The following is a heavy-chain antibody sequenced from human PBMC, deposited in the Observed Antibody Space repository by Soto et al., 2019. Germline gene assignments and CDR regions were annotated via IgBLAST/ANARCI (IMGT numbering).Heavy chain of an antibody. J-gene: IGHJ5*02. CDR3: ARERPDGARLDP. V-gene: IGHV4-30-4*01. CDR1: GGSISSGDYY. D-gene: IGHD6-6*01. CDR2: IYHSGST. Sequence: SETLSLTCTVSGGSISSGDYYWSWIRQPPGKGLEWIGYIYHSGSTYYNPSLKSRVTISVDTSRDQFSLKLSSVTAADTAVYYCARERPDGARLDPWGQGTLVTVSS.